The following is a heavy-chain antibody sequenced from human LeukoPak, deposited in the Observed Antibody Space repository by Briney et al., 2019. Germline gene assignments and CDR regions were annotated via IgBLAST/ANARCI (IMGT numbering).Heavy chain of an antibody. J-gene: IGHJ4*02. CDR1: GGTFSSYA. V-gene: IGHV1-18*01. D-gene: IGHD1/OR15-1a*01. Sequence: LWASVKVSCKASGGTFSSYAISWVRQAPGQGLEWMGWISAYNGNTNYAQKLQGRVTMTTDTSTSTAYMELRSLRSDDTAVYYCARNSPTGHYFDYWGQGTLVTVSS. CDR3: ARNSPTGHYFDY. CDR2: ISAYNGNT.